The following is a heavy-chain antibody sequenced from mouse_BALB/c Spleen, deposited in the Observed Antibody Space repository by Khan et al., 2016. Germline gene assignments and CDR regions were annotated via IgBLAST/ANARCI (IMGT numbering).Heavy chain of an antibody. CDR3: ARYRTIAGAMDY. V-gene: IGHV3-8*02. D-gene: IGHD1-1*02. CDR1: GDSITSGY. Sequence: EVQLQESGPSLVKPSQTLSLTCSVTGDSITSGYWNWIRKFPGKKLEYMGYISYSGSTYYNHFPKSRISISRDTSKNQYYLQLNSVTTEDTATYYCARYRTIAGAMDYWGQGTSVTVSS. CDR2: ISYSGST. J-gene: IGHJ4*01.